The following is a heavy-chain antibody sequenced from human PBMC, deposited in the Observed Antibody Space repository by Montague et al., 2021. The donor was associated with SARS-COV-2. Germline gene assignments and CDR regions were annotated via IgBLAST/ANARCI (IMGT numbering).Heavy chain of an antibody. J-gene: IGHJ4*02. CDR2: FYHSGST. V-gene: IGHV4-4*02. CDR3: ARMYYHILTGYYYLDY. D-gene: IGHD3-9*01. CDR1: GGSSKW. Sequence: SETLSLTCAVSGGSSKWWSWVRQPPGKGLEWIGEFYHSGSTNYNPSLKSRVTISVDKSKNQFSLKLSSVTAADTAVYYCARMYYHILTGYYYLDYWGQGTLVTVSS.